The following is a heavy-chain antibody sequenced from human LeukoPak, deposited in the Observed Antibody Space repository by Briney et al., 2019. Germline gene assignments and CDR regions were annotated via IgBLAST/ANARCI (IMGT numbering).Heavy chain of an antibody. V-gene: IGHV4-61*02. CDR1: GGSITSDNYF. CDR3: ARYTGGGYGRCYFDY. J-gene: IGHJ4*02. CDR2: MSTSGST. Sequence: SETLSLTCTVSGGSITSDNYFWSWIRQPAGKGLEWIGRMSTSGSTNYNPSLKSRVTISVDTSKNQFSLKLSSVTATDAAVYYCARYTGGGYGRCYFDYWGQGTLVTVSS. D-gene: IGHD5-18*01.